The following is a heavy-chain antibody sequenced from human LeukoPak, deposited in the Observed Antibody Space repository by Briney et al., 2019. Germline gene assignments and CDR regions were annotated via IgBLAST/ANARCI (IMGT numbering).Heavy chain of an antibody. CDR1: GFTFSSYA. D-gene: IGHD2-2*01. CDR2: ISYDGSNK. V-gene: IGHV3-30*04. CDR3: ARDWCSSTSCYPYYYYYGMDV. Sequence: PGGSLRLSCAASGFTFSSYAMHWVRQAPGKGLEWVAVISYDGSNKYYADSVKGRFTISRDNSKNTLYLQMNSLRAEDTAVYYCARDWCSSTSCYPYYYYYGMDVWGKGTTVTVSS. J-gene: IGHJ6*04.